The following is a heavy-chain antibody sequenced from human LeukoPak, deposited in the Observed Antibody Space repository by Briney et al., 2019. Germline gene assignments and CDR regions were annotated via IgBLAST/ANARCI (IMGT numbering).Heavy chain of an antibody. V-gene: IGHV4-59*12. J-gene: IGHJ4*02. Sequence: SETLSLTCTVSGGSLSSYYWSWIRQPPGKGLEWIGSIYYSGTTNYNPSLKSRVTISVDTSKNQFSLKLSSVTAADTAVYYCARRGRITVFGVATMGPEVEYWGQGTLVTVSS. CDR3: ARRGRITVFGVATMGPEVEY. CDR1: GGSLSSYY. CDR2: IYYSGTT. D-gene: IGHD3-3*01.